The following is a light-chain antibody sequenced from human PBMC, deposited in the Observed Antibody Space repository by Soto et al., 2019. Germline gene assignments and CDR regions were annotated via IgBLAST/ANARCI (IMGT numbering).Light chain of an antibody. J-gene: IGKJ4*01. CDR1: QSVSNDF. V-gene: IGKV3-11*01. CDR3: QQRSNWLLT. CDR2: DAS. Sequence: EIVLTQSPGILSLSPGERATLSCRASQSVSNDFLAWYQQKPGQAPRLLIYDASNRATGIPARFSGSGSGTDFTLTISSLEPEDFAVYYCQQRSNWLLTFGGGTKVDIK.